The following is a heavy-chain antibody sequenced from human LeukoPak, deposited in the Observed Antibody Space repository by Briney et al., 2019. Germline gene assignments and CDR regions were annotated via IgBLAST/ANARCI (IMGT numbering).Heavy chain of an antibody. CDR2: ITADGGGT. V-gene: IGHV3-23*01. CDR1: GFTFRNYV. Sequence: GGSLRLSCAASGFTFRNYVMSWVRQTPEKGLEWVSAITADGGGTNHADSVKARFTISRDNSKNTLYLQMNSLRAEDTAIYYCAKEASSGNFVTIDCWGQGALVTVSS. J-gene: IGHJ4*02. D-gene: IGHD1-26*01. CDR3: AKEASSGNFVTIDC.